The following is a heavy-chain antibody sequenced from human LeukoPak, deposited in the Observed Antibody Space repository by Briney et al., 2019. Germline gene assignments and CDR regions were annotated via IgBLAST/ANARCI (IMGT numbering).Heavy chain of an antibody. CDR3: ARDFRDGVDV. J-gene: IGHJ6*02. CDR1: GFTFSSYG. V-gene: IGHV3-30*03. Sequence: PGGSLRLSCAASGFTFSSYGMHWVRPAPGKGLEWVAVILYDGSNKYYADSVKARFTISRDNAYNTLYLQMNSLRPEDTAVYYCARDFRDGVDVWGQGTTVTVSS. CDR2: ILYDGSNK.